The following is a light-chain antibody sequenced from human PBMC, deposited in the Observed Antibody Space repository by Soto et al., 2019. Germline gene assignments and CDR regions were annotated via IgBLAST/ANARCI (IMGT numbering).Light chain of an antibody. Sequence: LTQPHSVSESPGKTVTISCTRSSGSIANNYVQWYQQRPGSSPTTVIFDDDQRRSGVPDRFSGSIDSSSNSASLTISGLKTEDEADYYCQSYESSKVVFGGGTQLTVL. V-gene: IGLV6-57*01. J-gene: IGLJ2*01. CDR1: SGSIANNY. CDR3: QSYESSKVV. CDR2: DDD.